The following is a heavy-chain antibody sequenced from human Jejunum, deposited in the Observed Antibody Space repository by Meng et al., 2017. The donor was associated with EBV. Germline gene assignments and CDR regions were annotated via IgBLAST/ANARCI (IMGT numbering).Heavy chain of an antibody. CDR1: GGSFSDFY. Sequence: QAQLQQWGAGLLQSSETLSLTCAVDGGSFSDFYWTWIRQHPGKGLEWIGEINHGGGAIYNPSLKSRVTISVDTSKNQFSLKLSSVTAADTAVYYCARLGGYASGTYYPIDPWGQGTLVTVSS. V-gene: IGHV4-34*01. J-gene: IGHJ5*02. D-gene: IGHD3-10*01. CDR2: INHGGGA. CDR3: ARLGGYASGTYYPIDP.